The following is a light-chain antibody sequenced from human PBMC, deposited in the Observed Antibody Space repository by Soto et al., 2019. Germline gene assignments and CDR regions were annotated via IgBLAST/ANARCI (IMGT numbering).Light chain of an antibody. V-gene: IGLV2-8*01. Sequence: QSVLTQPPSASGSPGQSVTISCTGTSSDVGGYDYVSWYQQHPGKAPKLMIYEVTIRPSGVSDRFSGSKSGNTASLTVSGLQAEDEADYYCCSYAGSVYVFGTGTKVTVL. CDR3: CSYAGSVYV. CDR1: SSDVGGYDY. J-gene: IGLJ1*01. CDR2: EVT.